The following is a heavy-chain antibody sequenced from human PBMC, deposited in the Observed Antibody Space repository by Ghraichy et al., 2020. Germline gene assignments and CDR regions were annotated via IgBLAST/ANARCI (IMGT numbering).Heavy chain of an antibody. D-gene: IGHD6-19*01. CDR1: GLTFSAYA. CDR2: ISGPGGNT. V-gene: IGHV3-23*01. J-gene: IGHJ4*02. CDR3: AKSLRRISVTGYYFDN. Sequence: GGSLRLSCAGSGLTFSAYAMNWVRQVPGQGLEWVSGISGPGGNTYYADSVRGRFTISRDNSKNTLYLQINSLRAEDTAVYYCAKSLRRISVTGYYFDNWGQGSLVTVSS.